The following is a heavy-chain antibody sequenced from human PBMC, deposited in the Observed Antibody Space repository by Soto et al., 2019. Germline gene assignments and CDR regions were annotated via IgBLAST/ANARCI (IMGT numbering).Heavy chain of an antibody. CDR1: GFTFSSYA. Sequence: EVQLLESGGGLVQPGGSLRLSCAASGFTFSSYAMSWVRQAPGKGREWVSAISGSGGSTYYADSVKGRFTISRDNSKNTLYLQMNSLRAEDTAVYYCAKVGERYSGCPPIGDFDYWGQGTLVTVSS. J-gene: IGHJ4*02. V-gene: IGHV3-23*01. CDR3: AKVGERYSGCPPIGDFDY. D-gene: IGHD5-12*01. CDR2: ISGSGGST.